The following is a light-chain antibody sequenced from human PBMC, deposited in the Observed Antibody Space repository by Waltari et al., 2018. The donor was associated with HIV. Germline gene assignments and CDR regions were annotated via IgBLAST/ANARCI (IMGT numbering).Light chain of an antibody. Sequence: QSVLTQPPSASGTPGQRVTISCSGSSSNIGSNNVYWYQQLPRTPPRLLIQMNDQRPSGVSDRFSGSKSVTSASLAISGLRYDDEAEYFCATWDDSLSAWLFGGGTKVTVL. J-gene: IGLJ3*02. CDR1: SSNIGSNN. V-gene: IGLV1-47*01. CDR3: ATWDDSLSAWL. CDR2: MND.